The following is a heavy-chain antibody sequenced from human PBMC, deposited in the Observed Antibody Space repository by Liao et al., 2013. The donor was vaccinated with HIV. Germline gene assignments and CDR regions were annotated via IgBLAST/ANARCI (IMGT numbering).Heavy chain of an antibody. J-gene: IGHJ3*02. D-gene: IGHD3-10*01. CDR3: ARNTFITMFRGIKGGHKDAFDI. CDR1: GGSFRNYF. Sequence: QVQLQQWGAGLWKPSETLSLRCTVSGGSFRNYFWNWIRQAPGKGLEWIGEINSAENTNYNPSLKSRITMSVDTSNKLFSLKLSSVTAADTAVYFCARNTFITMFRGIKGGHKDAFDIWGQGTMVTVSS. V-gene: IGHV4-34*01. CDR2: INSAENT.